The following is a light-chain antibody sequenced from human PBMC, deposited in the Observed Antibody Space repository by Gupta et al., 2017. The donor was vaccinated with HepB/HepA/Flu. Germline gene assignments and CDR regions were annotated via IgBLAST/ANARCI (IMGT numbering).Light chain of an antibody. CDR3: AAWEDSLNGVV. V-gene: IGLV1-44*01. CDR2: GNN. Sequence: SVLTPPLSASGTPAQRVTCCGSGSSSKIGSNTVHWYPQLPGTAPKLLIDGNNQRPSGVPNRFPGSKSGTSATPAISGLQAEDEADDYCAAWEDSLNGVVFGGGTKLTVL. CDR1: SSKIGSNT. J-gene: IGLJ2*01.